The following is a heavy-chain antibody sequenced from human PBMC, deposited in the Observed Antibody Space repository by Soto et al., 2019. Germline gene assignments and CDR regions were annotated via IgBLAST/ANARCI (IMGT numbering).Heavy chain of an antibody. V-gene: IGHV1-3*01. CDR2: INPGTGYT. CDR3: TRDLNGGNPFDY. CDR1: GYTLPNYS. Sequence: QVQFVQSGAEVKKPGAPVRLSCKPSGYTLPNYSIQWVRQAAGQGLQWLGWINPGTGYTESSQRFQGRLTLTMDNSATTFYMDLTSLTSEDTAVYFCTRDLNGGNPFDYWGQGTLVTVSS. J-gene: IGHJ4*02. D-gene: IGHD2-8*01.